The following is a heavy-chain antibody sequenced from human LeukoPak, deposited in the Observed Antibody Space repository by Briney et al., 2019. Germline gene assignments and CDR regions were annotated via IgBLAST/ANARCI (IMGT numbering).Heavy chain of an antibody. CDR3: AREIVSAVAGNFDY. CDR2: ISNTDETR. Sequence: PGGSLRLSCAASGFNFRSYEMNWVRQAPGKGLEWVSYISNTDETRTYADSVKGRFTISRDNAKNSLHLEVNSLRAEDTAVYYCAREIVSAVAGNFDYWGQGTLVTVSS. V-gene: IGHV3-48*03. CDR1: GFNFRSYE. D-gene: IGHD6-19*01. J-gene: IGHJ4*02.